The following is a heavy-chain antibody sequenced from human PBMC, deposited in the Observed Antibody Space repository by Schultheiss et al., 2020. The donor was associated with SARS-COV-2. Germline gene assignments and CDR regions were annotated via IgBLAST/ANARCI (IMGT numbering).Heavy chain of an antibody. CDR3: ARTNALYI. Sequence: GESLKISCAASGFTFSSYWMSWVRQAPGKGLEWVANIKEDGSDKYYVDSVKGRFTISRDNARNSLYLQMNGLRAEDTALYYCARTNALYIWGQGTMVTVSS. CDR1: GFTFSSYW. CDR2: IKEDGSDK. D-gene: IGHD2-8*01. J-gene: IGHJ3*02. V-gene: IGHV3-7*01.